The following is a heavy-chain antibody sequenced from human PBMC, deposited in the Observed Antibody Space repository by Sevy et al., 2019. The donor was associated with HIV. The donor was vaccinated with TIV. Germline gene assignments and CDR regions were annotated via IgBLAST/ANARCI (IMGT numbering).Heavy chain of an antibody. CDR1: GFNLSPYW. CDR2: IKQDGNEK. V-gene: IGHV3-7*01. D-gene: IGHD3-22*01. Sequence: GGSLRLSCVASGFNLSPYWMTWVSQAPGKGLEWVANIKQDGNEKYYVDSVKGRFTDSRDNAKNALYLQMYGLRVEETAVYFCASNTYHYDSNTYYPVYWGQGTRVTVSS. J-gene: IGHJ4*02. CDR3: ASNTYHYDSNTYYPVY.